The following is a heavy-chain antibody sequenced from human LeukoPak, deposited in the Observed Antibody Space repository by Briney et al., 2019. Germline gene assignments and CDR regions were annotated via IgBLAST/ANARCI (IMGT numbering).Heavy chain of an antibody. D-gene: IGHD4-17*01. Sequence: GGSLRLSCAASGFTVSSNYMSWVRQAPGKGLEWVAVIWYDGSNKYYADSVKGRFTISRDNSKNTLYLQMNSLRAEDTAVYYCARESYGDLYYFDYWGQGTLVTVSS. CDR2: IWYDGSNK. CDR3: ARESYGDLYYFDY. V-gene: IGHV3-33*08. CDR1: GFTVSSNY. J-gene: IGHJ4*02.